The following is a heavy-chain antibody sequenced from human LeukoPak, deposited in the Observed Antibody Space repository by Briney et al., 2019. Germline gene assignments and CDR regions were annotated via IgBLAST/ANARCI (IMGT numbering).Heavy chain of an antibody. D-gene: IGHD3-3*01. J-gene: IGHJ5*02. CDR3: ARGRNPNYDFWSGYYSYNWFDP. V-gene: IGHV4-31*03. CDR2: IYYSGST. Sequence: PSQTLSLTCTVSGGSISSGGYYWSWIRQHPGKGPEWSGYIYYSGSTYYNPSLKSRVTISVNTSKNQFSLKLSSVTAADTAVYCCARGRNPNYDFWSGYYSYNWFDPWGQGTLVTVSS. CDR1: GGSISSGGYY.